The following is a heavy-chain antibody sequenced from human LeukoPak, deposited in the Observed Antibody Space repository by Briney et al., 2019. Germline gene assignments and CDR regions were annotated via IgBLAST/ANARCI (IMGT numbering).Heavy chain of an antibody. CDR2: ISAYNGNT. CDR3: ARDQGGGYSYGDITFDY. CDR1: GYTFTGYY. Sequence: ASVKVSCKASGYTFTGYYLHWVRQAPGQGLEWMGWISAYNGNTNYAQKLQGRVTMTTDTSTSTAYMELRSLRSDDTAVYYCARDQGGGYSYGDITFDYWGQGTLVTVSS. J-gene: IGHJ4*02. D-gene: IGHD5-18*01. V-gene: IGHV1-18*04.